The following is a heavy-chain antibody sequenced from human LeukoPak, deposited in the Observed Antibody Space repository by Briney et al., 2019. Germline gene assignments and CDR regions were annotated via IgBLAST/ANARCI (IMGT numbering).Heavy chain of an antibody. CDR3: AREEKREYYFDH. CDR2: INAGNGNT. CDR1: GYTFTSYA. J-gene: IGHJ4*02. V-gene: IGHV1-3*01. Sequence: ASVKVSCKASGYTFTSYAMHWVRQAPGQRLEWMGWINAGNGNTKYSQKFQGRVTITRDTSASTAYMELSSLRSEDTAVYYCAREEKREYYFDHWGQGTLVTVSS. D-gene: IGHD3-10*01.